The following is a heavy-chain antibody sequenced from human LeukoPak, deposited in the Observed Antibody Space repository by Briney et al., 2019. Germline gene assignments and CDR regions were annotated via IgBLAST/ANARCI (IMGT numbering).Heavy chain of an antibody. CDR2: INHSGST. CDR1: GGSFSGYY. V-gene: IGHV4-34*01. D-gene: IGHD5-24*01. J-gene: IGHJ4*02. CDR3: ARGRDGYRSGFDY. Sequence: SETLSLTCAVYGGSFSGYYWSWIRQPPGKGLEWIGEINHSGSTNYNPSLKSRVTISVDTSKNQFSLKLSSVTAADTAVYYCARGRDGYRSGFDYWGQGTLVTVSS.